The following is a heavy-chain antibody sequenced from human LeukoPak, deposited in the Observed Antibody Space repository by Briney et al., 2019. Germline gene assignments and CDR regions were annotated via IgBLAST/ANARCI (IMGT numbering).Heavy chain of an antibody. D-gene: IGHD3-16*01. V-gene: IGHV3-11*01. J-gene: IGHJ3*02. Sequence: GGSLRLSCAASGFTFSDYYMSWIRQAPGKGLEWVSYISSSGSTIYYADSVKGRFTISRDNAKNSLYLQMNSLRAEDTAVYYCARDNDWGATEAFDIWGQGTMVTVSS. CDR2: ISSSGSTI. CDR1: GFTFSDYY. CDR3: ARDNDWGATEAFDI.